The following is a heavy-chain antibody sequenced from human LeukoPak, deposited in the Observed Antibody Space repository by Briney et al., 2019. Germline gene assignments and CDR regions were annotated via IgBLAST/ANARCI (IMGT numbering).Heavy chain of an antibody. CDR1: GFTFSSYA. CDR3: ARDGKTTGSFDY. J-gene: IGHJ4*02. CDR2: ISGSGGST. V-gene: IGHV3-23*01. Sequence: GGSLRLSCAASGFTFSSYAMSWVRQAPGKGLEWVSAISGSGGSTYYADSVKGRFTISRDNAKNSLYLQMNSLRAEDTAVYYCARDGKTTGSFDYWGQGTLVTVSS. D-gene: IGHD1-1*01.